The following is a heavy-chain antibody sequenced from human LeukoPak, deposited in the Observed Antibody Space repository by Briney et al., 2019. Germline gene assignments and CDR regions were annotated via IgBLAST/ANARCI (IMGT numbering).Heavy chain of an antibody. J-gene: IGHJ6*02. V-gene: IGHV1-18*01. Sequence: ASVKVSCKASGYTFTSYGITWVRQAPGQGLEWMGWISAYNDNTNYAQTLQGRVTMTTDTSTSTAYMELRSLRSDDTAVYYCARSATNRDISASRSDYYYYGMDVWGQGTTITVSS. CDR3: ARSATNRDISASRSDYYYYGMDV. D-gene: IGHD5-12*01. CDR2: ISAYNDNT. CDR1: GYTFTSYG.